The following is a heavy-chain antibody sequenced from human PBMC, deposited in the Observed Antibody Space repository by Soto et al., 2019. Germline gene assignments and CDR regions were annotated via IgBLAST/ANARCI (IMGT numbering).Heavy chain of an antibody. Sequence: ASVKVSCKASGYTSTSYGISWVRQAPGQGLEWMGWISAYNGNTNYAQKLQGRVTMTTDTSTSTAYMELRSLRSDDTAVYYCARGGIPHYNSERRPPYYYYYYGMDVWGQGTTVTVSS. CDR1: GYTSTSYG. CDR3: ARGGIPHYNSERRPPYYYYYYGMDV. V-gene: IGHV1-18*01. J-gene: IGHJ6*02. D-gene: IGHD1-1*01. CDR2: ISAYNGNT.